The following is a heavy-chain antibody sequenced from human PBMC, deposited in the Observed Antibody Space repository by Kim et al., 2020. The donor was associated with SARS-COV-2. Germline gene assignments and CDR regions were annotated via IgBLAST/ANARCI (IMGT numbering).Heavy chain of an antibody. CDR1: GFTFSSYS. CDR2: ISSSSSYI. Sequence: GGSLRLSCAASGFTFSSYSMNWVRQAPGKGLEWVSSISSSSSYIYYADSVKGRFTISRDNAKNSLYLQMNSLRAEDTAVYYCARAEVLVVPAGNGMDVWGQGTTVTVSS. J-gene: IGHJ6*02. D-gene: IGHD2-2*01. V-gene: IGHV3-21*01. CDR3: ARAEVLVVPAGNGMDV.